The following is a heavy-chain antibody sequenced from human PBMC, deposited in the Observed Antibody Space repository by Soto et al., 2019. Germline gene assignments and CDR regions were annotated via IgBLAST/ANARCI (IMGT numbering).Heavy chain of an antibody. J-gene: IGHJ5*02. D-gene: IGHD6-13*01. V-gene: IGHV3-30-3*01. Sequence: GGSLRLSCAASGFTFSSYAMHWVRQAPGKGLEWVAVISYDGSNKYYADSVKGRFTISRDNSKNTLYLQMNSLRAEDTAVYYCARDVGIAAAGHWFDPWGQGTLVTVYS. CDR3: ARDVGIAAAGHWFDP. CDR2: ISYDGSNK. CDR1: GFTFSSYA.